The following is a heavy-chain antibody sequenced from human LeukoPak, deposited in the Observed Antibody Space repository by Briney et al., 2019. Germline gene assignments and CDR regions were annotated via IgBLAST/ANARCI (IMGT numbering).Heavy chain of an antibody. CDR1: GGSISSGDYY. V-gene: IGHV4-31*03. D-gene: IGHD3-3*01. CDR3: AKFPLPNYDFWSGYYTSDYYYYGMDV. CDR2: IHHSGST. Sequence: SQTLSLTCTVSGGSISSGDYYWGWIRQHPGKGLEWIGYIHHSGSTYYNPSLKSRVIISVDTSKNQFSLKLNSVTAADTAVYYCAKFPLPNYDFWSGYYTSDYYYYGMDVWGQGTTVTVSS. J-gene: IGHJ6*02.